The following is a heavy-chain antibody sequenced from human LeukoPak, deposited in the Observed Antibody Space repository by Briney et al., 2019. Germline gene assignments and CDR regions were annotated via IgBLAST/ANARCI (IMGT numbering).Heavy chain of an antibody. CDR2: ISGSGGST. V-gene: IGHV3-23*01. Sequence: GGSLRLSCAASGFTFSSYAMSWVRQAPGKGLEWVSAISGSGGSTYYADSVKGRFTISRDNSQNTLYLQMNSLRAEDTAVYYCAKRDGYIHYFDYWGQGTLVTVSS. CDR3: AKRDGYIHYFDY. J-gene: IGHJ4*02. D-gene: IGHD5-24*01. CDR1: GFTFSSYA.